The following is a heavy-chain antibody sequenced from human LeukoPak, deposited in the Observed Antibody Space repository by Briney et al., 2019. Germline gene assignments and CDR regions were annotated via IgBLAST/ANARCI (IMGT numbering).Heavy chain of an antibody. D-gene: IGHD1-26*01. CDR1: GFTFSDYI. Sequence: GGSLRLSCSASGFTFSDYILDWVRQAPGKGLEWVGRIRRKGQSYTTEYAASVKGRFTISRDDSKNSLYLHMNSLKTEGTAVYHCSRDGGEGGSSAFDIWGPGTMVTVSS. CDR3: SRDGGEGGSSAFDI. CDR2: IRRKGQSYTT. V-gene: IGHV3-72*01. J-gene: IGHJ3*02.